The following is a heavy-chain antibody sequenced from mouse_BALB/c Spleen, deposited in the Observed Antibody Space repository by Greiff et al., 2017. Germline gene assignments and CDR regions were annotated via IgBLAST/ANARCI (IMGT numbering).Heavy chain of an antibody. V-gene: IGHV1-62-2*01. CDR3: ARHEEKYYGNSAWFAY. J-gene: IGHJ3*01. D-gene: IGHD2-1*01. CDR1: GYTFTEYT. CDR2: FYPGSGSI. Sequence: LVESGAELVKPGASVKLSCKASGYTFTEYTIHWVKQRSGQGLEWIGWFYPGSGSIKYNEKFKDKATLTADKSSSTVYMELSRLTSEDSAVYFCARHEEKYYGNSAWFAYWGQGTLVTVSA.